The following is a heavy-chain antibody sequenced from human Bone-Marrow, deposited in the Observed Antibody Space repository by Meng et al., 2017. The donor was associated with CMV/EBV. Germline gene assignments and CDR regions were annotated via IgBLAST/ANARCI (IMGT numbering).Heavy chain of an antibody. J-gene: IGHJ6*02. Sequence: GESLKISCAASGFTFSTYNMNWVRQAPGKGLEWISYISTSSSTIYYADSVKGRFTISRDNAKNTLYLQMNSLRAEDTAVYYCARARYYGSGIAGMDVWGQGTTVTVSS. CDR2: ISTSSSTI. V-gene: IGHV3-48*04. CDR1: GFTFSTYN. CDR3: ARARYYGSGIAGMDV. D-gene: IGHD3-10*01.